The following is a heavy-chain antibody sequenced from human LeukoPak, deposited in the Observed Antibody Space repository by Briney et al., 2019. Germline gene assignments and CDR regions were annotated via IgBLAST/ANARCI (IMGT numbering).Heavy chain of an antibody. V-gene: IGHV4-34*01. CDR2: INHSGST. J-gene: IGHJ3*02. D-gene: IGHD5-24*01. CDR1: GGSFSGYY. CDR3: ARERDGYNHDAFDI. Sequence: SETLSLTCAVYGGSFSGYYWSWIRQPPGKGLEWIGEINHSGSTNYNPSLKSRVTISVDTSKNQFSLKLSSVTASDTAVYYCARERDGYNHDAFDIWGQGTMVTVSS.